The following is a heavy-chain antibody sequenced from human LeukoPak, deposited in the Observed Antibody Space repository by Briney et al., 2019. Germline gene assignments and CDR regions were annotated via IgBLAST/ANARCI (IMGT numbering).Heavy chain of an antibody. V-gene: IGHV3-30*03. Sequence: PGRSLRLSCAASGFTFSSYGMHWVRQAPGKGLEWVAVISYDGSNKYYADSVKGRFTISRDNSKNTLYLQMNSLRAEDTAVYYCALSGYGSGGVDYWGQGTLVTVSP. CDR1: GFTFSSYG. CDR2: ISYDGSNK. D-gene: IGHD2-15*01. J-gene: IGHJ4*02. CDR3: ALSGYGSGGVDY.